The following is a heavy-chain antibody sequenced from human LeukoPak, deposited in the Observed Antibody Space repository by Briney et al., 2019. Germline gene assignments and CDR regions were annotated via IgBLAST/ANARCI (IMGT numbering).Heavy chain of an antibody. J-gene: IGHJ5*02. Sequence: SETLSLTCAVSGGSISGSDWWSWVRQPPGKGLEWIGEIYHSGSTNYNPSLKSRVTISVDKSKNQFSLKLSSVTAADTAVYYCARGPLLAGYLNWFDPWGQGTLVTVSS. CDR3: ARGPLLAGYLNWFDP. D-gene: IGHD3-9*01. V-gene: IGHV4-4*02. CDR1: GGSISGSDW. CDR2: IYHSGST.